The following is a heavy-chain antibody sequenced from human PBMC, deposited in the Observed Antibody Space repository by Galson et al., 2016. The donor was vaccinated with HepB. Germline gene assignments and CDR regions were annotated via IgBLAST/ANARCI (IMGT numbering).Heavy chain of an antibody. CDR1: EGSVSGASVA. CDR3: DRGIWNAFDI. J-gene: IGHJ3*02. Sequence: SEGSVSGASVAWNWIRQSPSRGLEWLGRTYYRSKWYYDYATSVKSRITVNPDTAKNPFSLQLNSVTAEDTAVYYCDRGIWNAFDIWGQGTMVTVSS. V-gene: IGHV6-1*01. D-gene: IGHD1-1*01. CDR2: TYYRSKWYY.